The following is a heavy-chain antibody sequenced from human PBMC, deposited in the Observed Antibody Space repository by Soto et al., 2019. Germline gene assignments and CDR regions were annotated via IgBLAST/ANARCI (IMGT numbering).Heavy chain of an antibody. CDR2: VSKDGSVK. CDR1: GFTFSRHA. CDR3: VRSRSGAVADSFDL. Sequence: LRLSCEGSGFTFSRHALHWVRQAPGKGLEWVAVVSKDGSVKYWIESVKGRFTLSRDNSKNTVYLEMNSLRPEDTGVYYCVRSRSGAVADSFDLWGQGTLVTVSS. V-gene: IGHV3-30-3*01. J-gene: IGHJ4*02. D-gene: IGHD3-10*01.